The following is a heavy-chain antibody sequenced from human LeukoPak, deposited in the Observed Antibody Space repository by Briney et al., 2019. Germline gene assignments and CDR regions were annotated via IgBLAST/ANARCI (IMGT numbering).Heavy chain of an antibody. J-gene: IGHJ4*02. Sequence: SETLSLTCTVSGYSISSGYYWGWIRQPPGKGLEWIGSIYHSGSTYYNPSLKSRVTISVDTSKNQFSLKLSSVTAADTAVYYCASRGIAVAGTGFDYWGQGTLVTVSS. V-gene: IGHV4-38-2*02. CDR3: ASRGIAVAGTGFDY. CDR2: IYHSGST. CDR1: GYSISSGYY. D-gene: IGHD6-19*01.